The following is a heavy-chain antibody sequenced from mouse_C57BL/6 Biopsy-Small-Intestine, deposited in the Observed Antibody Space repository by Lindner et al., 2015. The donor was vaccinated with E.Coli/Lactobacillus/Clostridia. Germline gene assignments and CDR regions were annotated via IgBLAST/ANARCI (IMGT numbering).Heavy chain of an antibody. V-gene: IGHV1-18*01. D-gene: IGHD1-1*01. Sequence: VQLQESGPELVKPGASVKIPCKASGYTFTDYNMDWVKQSHGKSLEWIGDINPNNGGTIYNQKFKGKATLTVDMSSSTAYMELHSLTSEDTAVYYCARLDYYGSSPYAMDYWGQGTSVTVSS. CDR2: INPNNGGT. J-gene: IGHJ4*01. CDR1: GYTFTDYN. CDR3: ARLDYYGSSPYAMDY.